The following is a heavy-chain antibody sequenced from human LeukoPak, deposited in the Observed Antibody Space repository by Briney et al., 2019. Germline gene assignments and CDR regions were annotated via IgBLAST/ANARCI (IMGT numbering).Heavy chain of an antibody. J-gene: IGHJ4*02. CDR2: ISAYNDNT. D-gene: IGHD1-26*01. Sequence: GASVKVSCKASGYTFTNYGINWVRQAPGQGLEWMGWISAYNDNTNYAQKLQGRVTMTTDTSTSTAYMELRSLRSDDTAVYYCARDLDQYSGRFGGFGHDFWGQGTLVTVSS. CDR1: GYTFTNYG. V-gene: IGHV1-18*01. CDR3: ARDLDQYSGRFGGFGHDF.